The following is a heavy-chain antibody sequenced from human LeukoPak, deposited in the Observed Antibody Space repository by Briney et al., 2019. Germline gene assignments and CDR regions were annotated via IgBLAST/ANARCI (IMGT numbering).Heavy chain of an antibody. Sequence: PSETLSLTCAVYGGSFSGYYWSWIRQPPGKGLEWIGEINHSGSTNYNPSLKSRDTISVDTSKNQFSLKLSSVTAADAAVYYCARRGIVAAAGTGGGFRRNYYYYYMDVWGKGTTVTVSS. CDR1: GGSFSGYY. V-gene: IGHV4-34*01. CDR2: INHSGST. D-gene: IGHD6-13*01. CDR3: ARRGIVAAAGTGGGFRRNYYYYYMDV. J-gene: IGHJ6*03.